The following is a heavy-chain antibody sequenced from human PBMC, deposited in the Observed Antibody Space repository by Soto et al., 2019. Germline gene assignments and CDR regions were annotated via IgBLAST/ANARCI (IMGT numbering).Heavy chain of an antibody. D-gene: IGHD6-13*01. CDR1: GYTFTSYY. CDR2: INPSGGST. V-gene: IGHV1-46*01. J-gene: IGHJ3*02. Sequence: GASVKVSCKASGYTFTSYYMHWVRQAPGQGLEWMGIINPSGGSTSYAQKFQGRVTMTRDTSTSTVYMELSSLRSEDTAVYYCARSPRIAAADSLAFDIWGQGTMVTVSS. CDR3: ARSPRIAAADSLAFDI.